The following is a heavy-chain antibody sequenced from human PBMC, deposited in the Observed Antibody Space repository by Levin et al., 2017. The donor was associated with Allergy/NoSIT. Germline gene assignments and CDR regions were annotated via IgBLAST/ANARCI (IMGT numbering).Heavy chain of an antibody. Sequence: PGGSLRLSCAASGFTLSGYWMHWVRQVPGKGLVWVSRIKSDGRGTGYADSVKGRFTISRDNAKNTLYLQTNSLRVEDTAVYYCVREFSDGTNQHDAFDIWGQGTMVTVSS. CDR2: IKSDGRGT. D-gene: IGHD1-14*01. V-gene: IGHV3-74*01. CDR1: GFTLSGYW. CDR3: VREFSDGTNQHDAFDI. J-gene: IGHJ3*02.